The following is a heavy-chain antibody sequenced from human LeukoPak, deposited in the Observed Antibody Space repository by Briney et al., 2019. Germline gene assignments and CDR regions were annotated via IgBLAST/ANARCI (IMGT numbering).Heavy chain of an antibody. J-gene: IGHJ3*02. CDR3: ARVWGGFGEFKYAFDI. V-gene: IGHV4-39*07. Sequence: SETLSLTCTVSGGSISSNTYYWGWIRQPPGKGLEWIGNIYYSGSTYYNPSLKSRVTISIDTSKNHFSLKLSSVTAADTAVYYCARVWGGFGEFKYAFDIWGQGTMVTVSS. CDR1: GGSISSNTYY. CDR2: IYYSGST. D-gene: IGHD3-10*01.